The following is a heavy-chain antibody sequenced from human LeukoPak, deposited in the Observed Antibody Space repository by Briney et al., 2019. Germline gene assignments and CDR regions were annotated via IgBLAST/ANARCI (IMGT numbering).Heavy chain of an antibody. Sequence: PSETLSLTCAVYGGSFSGYYWSWIRQPPGKGLEWIGEINHSGSTNYNPSLKSRVTISVDTSKNQFSLKLSSVTAADTAVYYCARADSIAARPGGAKFDYWGQGTLVTVSS. CDR2: INHSGST. CDR3: ARADSIAARPGGAKFDY. V-gene: IGHV4-34*01. J-gene: IGHJ4*02. CDR1: GGSFSGYY. D-gene: IGHD6-6*01.